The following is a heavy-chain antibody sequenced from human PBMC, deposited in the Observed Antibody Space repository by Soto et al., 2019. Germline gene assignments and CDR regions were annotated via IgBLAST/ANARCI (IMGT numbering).Heavy chain of an antibody. CDR1: GGTFSSYA. D-gene: IGHD3-22*01. V-gene: IGHV1-69*13. CDR2: IIPIFGTA. Sequence: GASVKVSCKASGGTFSSYAISWVRQAPGQGLEWMGGIIPIFGTANYAQKFQGRVTITADESTSTAYMELSSLRSEDTAVYYCARDLAYYYDSSGYSLDNAFDIWGQGTTVTVSS. CDR3: ARDLAYYYDSSGYSLDNAFDI. J-gene: IGHJ3*02.